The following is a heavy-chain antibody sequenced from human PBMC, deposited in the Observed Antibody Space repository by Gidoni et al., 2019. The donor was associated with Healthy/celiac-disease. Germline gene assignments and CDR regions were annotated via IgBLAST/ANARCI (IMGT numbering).Heavy chain of an antibody. J-gene: IGHJ4*02. Sequence: NYIQKFQGRVAMTRDTSISTAYMELSRLRSDDTAVYYCARGTTANDYWGQGTLVTVSS. D-gene: IGHD1-7*01. CDR3: ARGTTANDY. V-gene: IGHV1-2*02.